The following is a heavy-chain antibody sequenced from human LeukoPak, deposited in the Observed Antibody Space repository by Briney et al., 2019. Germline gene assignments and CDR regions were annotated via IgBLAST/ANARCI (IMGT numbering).Heavy chain of an antibody. V-gene: IGHV3-30*02. CDR1: GFTFSSYG. J-gene: IGHJ4*02. Sequence: LPGGSLRLSCAASGFTFSSYGMHWVRQAPGKGLEWVAFIRYDGSNKYYADSVKGRFTISRDNSKNTLYLQMNSLRAEDTAVYYCAKGDKPVTAMVKFDYWGQGTLATVSS. CDR3: AKGDKPVTAMVKFDY. CDR2: IRYDGSNK. D-gene: IGHD5-18*01.